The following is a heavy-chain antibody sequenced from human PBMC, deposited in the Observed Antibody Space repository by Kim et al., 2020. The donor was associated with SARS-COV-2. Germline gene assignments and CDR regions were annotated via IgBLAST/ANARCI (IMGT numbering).Heavy chain of an antibody. Sequence: GGSLRLSCATSGFPFSVFGMHWVRQAPGKGLEWVAIIGHDGTYKRYAASTEGRFTISRDNSKNTLYLQMDSLRVADTAVYFCARDFGVGSYIDHWGQGTLVTVSS. CDR1: GFPFSVFG. CDR3: ARDFGVGSYIDH. CDR2: IGHDGTYK. V-gene: IGHV3-33*01. D-gene: IGHD3-3*01. J-gene: IGHJ4*02.